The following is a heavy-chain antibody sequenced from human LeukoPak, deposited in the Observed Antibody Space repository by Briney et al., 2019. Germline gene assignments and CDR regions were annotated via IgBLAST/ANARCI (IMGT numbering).Heavy chain of an antibody. J-gene: IGHJ4*02. Sequence: GGSLRLSCAASGFTFSSYSMNWVRQAPGKGLVWVSRICSDGTKYYADSVKGRFTISRDDAKNTPSLQMNSLRAEDTAVYYCAREVEVGLGFDYWGQGSLVTVSS. CDR1: GFTFSSYS. V-gene: IGHV3-74*01. CDR2: ICSDGTK. D-gene: IGHD3-22*01. CDR3: AREVEVGLGFDY.